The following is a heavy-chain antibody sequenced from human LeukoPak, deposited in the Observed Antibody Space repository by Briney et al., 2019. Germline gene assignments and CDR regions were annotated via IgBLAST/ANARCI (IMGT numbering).Heavy chain of an antibody. CDR3: ARGVGSSSSNWFDP. Sequence: SETLSLTCTVSGDSISSGTYYWSWIRQPAGKGLEWIGRVYSSGSTNYNPSLKSRVTISIDTSKNQFCLKLSSVTAAETATYYCARGVGSSSSNWFDPWGEGTLVTVSS. D-gene: IGHD6-6*01. CDR2: VYSSGST. CDR1: GDSISSGTYY. V-gene: IGHV4-61*02. J-gene: IGHJ5*02.